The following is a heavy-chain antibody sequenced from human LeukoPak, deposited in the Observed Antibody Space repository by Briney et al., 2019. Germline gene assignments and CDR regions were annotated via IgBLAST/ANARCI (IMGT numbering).Heavy chain of an antibody. V-gene: IGHV4-38-2*02. D-gene: IGHD3-3*01. CDR3: ARVPHGETVFGVVLYWFDP. Sequence: SETLSLTCTVSDYSIGSGYYWGWIRPPPAKGLEWIGSIYHSGSTFYNPSLKSRVTISVDTSKNQFSLILNSVTAADTAVYYCARVPHGETVFGVVLYWFDPWGQGTLVTVSS. CDR2: IYHSGST. CDR1: DYSIGSGYY. J-gene: IGHJ5*02.